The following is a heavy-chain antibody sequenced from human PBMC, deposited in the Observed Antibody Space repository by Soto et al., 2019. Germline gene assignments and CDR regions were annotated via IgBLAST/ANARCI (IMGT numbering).Heavy chain of an antibody. CDR1: DGSISSSDYY. J-gene: IGHJ4*02. CDR3: ARDRGGSYYLDF. V-gene: IGHV4-30-4*01. Sequence: PSETLSLTCTVSDGSISSSDYYWTWIRQPPGKGLEWIGYIYYSGSTYYNPSLKRRVTMSVDTSKNQFSLKLSSVTAADTAVYYCARDRGGSYYLDFWGQGTLVTVSS. D-gene: IGHD1-26*01. CDR2: IYYSGST.